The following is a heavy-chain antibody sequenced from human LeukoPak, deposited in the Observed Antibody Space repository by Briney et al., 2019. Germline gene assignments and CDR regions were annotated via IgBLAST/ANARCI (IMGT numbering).Heavy chain of an antibody. CDR3: ARWGGSGWYSFDY. CDR2: INPNSGGT. D-gene: IGHD6-19*01. J-gene: IGHJ4*02. CDR1: GYTFSNFV. V-gene: IGHV1-2*02. Sequence: ASVKVSCKASGYTFSNFVISWVRQAPGQGLEWMGWINPNSGGTNYAQKFQGRVTMTRDTSISTAYMELSRLRSDDTAVYYCARWGGSGWYSFDYWGQGTLVTVPS.